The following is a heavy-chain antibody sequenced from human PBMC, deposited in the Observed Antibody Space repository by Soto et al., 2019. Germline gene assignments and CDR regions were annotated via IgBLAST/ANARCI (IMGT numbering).Heavy chain of an antibody. Sequence: PSETLSLTCTVSGGSISDYYWSWIRQPPGKGLEWIGYFSYSGSTNYNPSLKSRVTISVDTSKNQFSLKLSSVTAADTAVYYCARSDGRYWGQGTLVTVSS. J-gene: IGHJ4*02. V-gene: IGHV4-59*01. CDR2: FSYSGST. CDR3: ARSDGRY. CDR1: GGSISDYY.